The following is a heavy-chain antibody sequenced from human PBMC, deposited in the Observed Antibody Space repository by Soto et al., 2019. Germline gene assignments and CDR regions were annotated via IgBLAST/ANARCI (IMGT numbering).Heavy chain of an antibody. CDR2: IYYDGGSK. V-gene: IGHV3-33*01. Sequence: PGGSLRLSCAASGFTFSSDGMHWVRQAPGKGLEWVAVIYYDGGSKYYGDSVKGRFTISRDNSKNTLYLQMNSLRAEDTAVYYCVRERSGNYGWFDPWGQGTPLTVSS. D-gene: IGHD4-17*01. CDR1: GFTFSSDG. CDR3: VRERSGNYGWFDP. J-gene: IGHJ5*02.